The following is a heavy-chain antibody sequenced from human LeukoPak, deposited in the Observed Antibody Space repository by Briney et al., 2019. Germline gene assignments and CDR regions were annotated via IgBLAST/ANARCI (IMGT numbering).Heavy chain of an antibody. D-gene: IGHD7-27*01. CDR1: GFSFSSYG. CDR2: ISYDGSNK. Sequence: GGSLRLSCAASGFSFSSYGLHWVRQAPGKGLEWVAVISYDGSNKYYADSVRGRFTISRDNSKNTLYLQMNSLRAEDTAVYYCARDAGGDWGFDYWGQGTLVTVSS. V-gene: IGHV3-30*03. J-gene: IGHJ4*02. CDR3: ARDAGGDWGFDY.